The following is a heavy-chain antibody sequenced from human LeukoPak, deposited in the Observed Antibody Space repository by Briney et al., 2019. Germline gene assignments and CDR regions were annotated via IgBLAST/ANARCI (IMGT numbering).Heavy chain of an antibody. J-gene: IGHJ4*02. Sequence: GGSLRLSCAASGFGLDGYTMHWVRQFPGKGLEWVSLINWNGDETYYSDSVKGRFTISRDNAKNSLYLQMNSLRAEDTAVYYCARVDYGGFDYWGQGTLVTFSS. D-gene: IGHD4-23*01. V-gene: IGHV3-43*01. CDR1: GFGLDGYT. CDR2: INWNGDET. CDR3: ARVDYGGFDY.